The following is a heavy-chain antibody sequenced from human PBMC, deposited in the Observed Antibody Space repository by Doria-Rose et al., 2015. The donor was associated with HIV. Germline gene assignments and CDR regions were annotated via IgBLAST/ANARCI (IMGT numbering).Heavy chain of an antibody. D-gene: IGHD5-18*01. CDR3: ATVDTAMGGYFDY. CDR1: GGTFSSYV. Sequence: QVQLVQSGAEVKKPGSSVKVSCKASGGTFSSYVISWVRQAPGQGLEWMGRIIPILGIANYAQKFQGRVTIAADKSTSTAYMELSSLRSEDTAVYYCATVDTAMGGYFDYWGQGTLVTVSS. J-gene: IGHJ4*02. CDR2: IIPILGIA. V-gene: IGHV1-69*09.